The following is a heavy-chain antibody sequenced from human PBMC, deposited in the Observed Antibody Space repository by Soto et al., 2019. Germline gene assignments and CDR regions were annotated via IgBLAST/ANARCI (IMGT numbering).Heavy chain of an antibody. V-gene: IGHV3-23*01. CDR3: AKDPEYYYDSSGYYSKH. CDR1: GFTFSSYA. CDR2: ISGSGGST. D-gene: IGHD3-22*01. J-gene: IGHJ4*02. Sequence: PGGSLRLSCAASGFTFSSYAMSWVRQAPGKGLEWVSAISGSGGSTYYADSGKGRFTISRDNSKNTLYLQMNSLRAEDTAVYYCAKDPEYYYDSSGYYSKHWGQGTLVTV.